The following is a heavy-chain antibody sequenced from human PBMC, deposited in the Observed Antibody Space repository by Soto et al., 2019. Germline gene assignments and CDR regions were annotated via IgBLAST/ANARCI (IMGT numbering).Heavy chain of an antibody. CDR2: IYYSGST. Sequence: SETLSLTCTVSGGSISSGDYYWSWIRQPPGKGLEWIGYIYYSGSTYYNPSLKSRVTISVDTSKNQFSLKLSSVTAADTAVYYCARARTYYYDSSGYYYSGYYYYGMDVWGQGTTVTVSS. CDR3: ARARTYYYDSSGYYYSGYYYYGMDV. J-gene: IGHJ6*02. D-gene: IGHD3-22*01. V-gene: IGHV4-30-4*01. CDR1: GGSISSGDYY.